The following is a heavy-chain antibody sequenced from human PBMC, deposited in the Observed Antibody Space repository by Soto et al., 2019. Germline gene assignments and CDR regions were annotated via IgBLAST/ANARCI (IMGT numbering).Heavy chain of an antibody. Sequence: PGGSLRLSCAASGFTFSSYAMHWVRQAPGKGLEWVAVISYDGSNKYYADSVKGRFTISRDNSKNTLYLQMNSLRAEDTAVYYCARARGYCSSTSCGPLDYWGQGTLVTVSS. D-gene: IGHD2-2*01. V-gene: IGHV3-30-3*01. CDR2: ISYDGSNK. CDR3: ARARGYCSSTSCGPLDY. CDR1: GFTFSSYA. J-gene: IGHJ4*02.